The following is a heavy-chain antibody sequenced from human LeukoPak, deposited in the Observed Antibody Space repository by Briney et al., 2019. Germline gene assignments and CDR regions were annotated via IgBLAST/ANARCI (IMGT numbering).Heavy chain of an antibody. D-gene: IGHD4-17*01. CDR1: GYTFTSYG. J-gene: IGHJ4*02. CDR2: ISAYNGNT. Sequence: ASVKVSCKASGYTFTSYGISWVRQAPGQGLEWMGWISAYNGNTNYAQKLQGRVTMTRDMSTSTVYMELSSLRSEDTAVYYCARDLYGDYEAFDYWGQGTLVTVSS. CDR3: ARDLYGDYEAFDY. V-gene: IGHV1-18*01.